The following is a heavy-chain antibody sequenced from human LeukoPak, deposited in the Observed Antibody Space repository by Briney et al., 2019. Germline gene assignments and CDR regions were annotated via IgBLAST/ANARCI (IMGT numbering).Heavy chain of an antibody. D-gene: IGHD2-2*02. CDR1: GFTFSSYG. Sequence: HPGGSLRLSCAASGFTFSSYGMHWVRQAPGKGLEWVAFIRYDGSNKYYADSVKGRFTISRDNSKNTLYLQMNSLRAEDTAVYYCASRGYCSSTSCYTVDYWGQGTLVTVSS. CDR2: IRYDGSNK. J-gene: IGHJ4*02. V-gene: IGHV3-30*02. CDR3: ASRGYCSSTSCYTVDY.